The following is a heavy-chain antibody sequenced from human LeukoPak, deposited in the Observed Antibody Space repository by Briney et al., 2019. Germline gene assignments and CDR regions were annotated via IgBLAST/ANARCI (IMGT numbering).Heavy chain of an antibody. D-gene: IGHD2-15*01. J-gene: IGHJ3*02. CDR2: IYYSGST. V-gene: IGHV4-30-4*07. CDR3: ARDIAATAGRTFDI. Sequence: SETLSLTCAVSGGSISSGGYSWSWIRQPPGKGLEWIGYIYYSGSTYYNPSLKSRVTISVDTSKNQFSLKLSSVTAADTAVYYCARDIAATAGRTFDIWGQGTMVTVSS. CDR1: GGSISSGGYS.